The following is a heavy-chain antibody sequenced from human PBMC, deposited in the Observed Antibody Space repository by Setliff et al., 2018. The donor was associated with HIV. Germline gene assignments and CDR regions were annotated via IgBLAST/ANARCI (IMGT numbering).Heavy chain of an antibody. D-gene: IGHD4-17*01. CDR3: ARDKEDDYGDYNWFDP. CDR1: GDSISSTTFY. V-gene: IGHV4-39*07. Sequence: SETLSLTCTVSGDSISSTTFYWVWIRQPPGKGLEWIGIINYSGTTYYNPSLKSRVTISVDTSKNQFSLKLSSVTAADTAMYYCARDKEDDYGDYNWFDPWGQGTLVTVSS. CDR2: INYSGTT. J-gene: IGHJ5*02.